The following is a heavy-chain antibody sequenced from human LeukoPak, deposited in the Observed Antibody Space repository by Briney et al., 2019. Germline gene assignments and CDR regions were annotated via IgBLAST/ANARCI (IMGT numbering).Heavy chain of an antibody. CDR1: GFTFSSYA. CDR3: AKDQALGYVNL. J-gene: IGHJ2*01. V-gene: IGHV3-23*01. Sequence: PGGSLRLSCAASGFTFSSYAMSWVRQAPGKGLEWVSAISGSGGSTYYADSVQGRFTISRDNSKNTLYLQMNRLRAEDTAVYYCAKDQALGYVNLWGRGTLVTVSS. CDR2: ISGSGGST. D-gene: IGHD2-2*01.